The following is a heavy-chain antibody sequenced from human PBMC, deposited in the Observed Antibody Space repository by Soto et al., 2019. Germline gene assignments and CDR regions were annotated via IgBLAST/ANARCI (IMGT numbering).Heavy chain of an antibody. CDR3: AIFSRYAVGVYGMDS. CDR2: IYPGDSDT. Sequence: GESLKISCKGSGYSFTSYWIGWVRQMPVKGLEWMGIIYPGDSDTRYSPSFQGQVTISADKSISTAYLQWSSLKASDTAMYYCAIFSRYAVGVYGMDSGGQETTLTISS. D-gene: IGHD2-8*01. CDR1: GYSFTSYW. J-gene: IGHJ6*02. V-gene: IGHV5-51*01.